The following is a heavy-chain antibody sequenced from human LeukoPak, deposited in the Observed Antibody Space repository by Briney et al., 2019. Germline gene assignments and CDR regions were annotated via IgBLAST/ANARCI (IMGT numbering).Heavy chain of an antibody. CDR1: GYTFTGYY. D-gene: IGHD2-2*02. J-gene: IGHJ3*02. Sequence: ASVKVSCRASGYTFTGYYIHWVRQAPGQGLEWMGWINPNSGGTIYAQNFQGRVTMTRDTSITTAYMELSRLRSDDTAVYYCARQGYCSTTACYTAAFDIWGQGTMVTVSS. CDR2: INPNSGGT. CDR3: ARQGYCSTTACYTAAFDI. V-gene: IGHV1-2*02.